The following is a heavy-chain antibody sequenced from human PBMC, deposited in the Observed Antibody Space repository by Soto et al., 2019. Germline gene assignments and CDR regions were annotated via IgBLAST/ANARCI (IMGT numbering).Heavy chain of an antibody. D-gene: IGHD6-13*01. Sequence: PSETLSLTCTVSVDFITAYYWSCIRQPAGKGLEWIGRIDTSGNTNYNPCLQSRVTMSEDTSKTQFSLKLTAVAAADTAVYYCARYSNKWVRTEGMDVWGQGTTVTVPS. V-gene: IGHV4-4*07. CDR2: IDTSGNT. J-gene: IGHJ6*02. CDR1: VDFITAYY. CDR3: ARYSNKWVRTEGMDV.